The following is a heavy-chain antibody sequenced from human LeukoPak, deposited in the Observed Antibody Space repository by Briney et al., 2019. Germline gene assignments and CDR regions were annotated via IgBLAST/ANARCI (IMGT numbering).Heavy chain of an antibody. CDR2: INHSGST. J-gene: IGHJ5*02. D-gene: IGHD6-13*01. Sequence: PSETLSLTCAVYGGSFSGYYWSWIRQPPGKGLEWIVEINHSGSTNYNPSLKSRVTLSVDTSKNQFSLKLSSVTAADTAVYYCARAVRGEYSSSFGWFDPWGQGTLVTVS. V-gene: IGHV4-34*01. CDR1: GGSFSGYY. CDR3: ARAVRGEYSSSFGWFDP.